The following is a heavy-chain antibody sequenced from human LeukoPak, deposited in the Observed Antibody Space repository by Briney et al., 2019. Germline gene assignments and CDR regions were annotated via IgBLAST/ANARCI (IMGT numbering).Heavy chain of an antibody. CDR1: GGSISRGGYY. V-gene: IGHV4-30-2*01. CDR2: IYHSGST. CDR3: AKDPGLAAADEFRNTVDY. J-gene: IGHJ4*02. Sequence: PSQTLSLTCTVSGGSISRGGYYWSWVRQPPGKGLEWIGEIYHSGSTNYNPSLKSRVTISVDKSKNQFSLKLSSVTAADTAVYYCAKDPGLAAADEFRNTVDYWGQGTLVTVSS. D-gene: IGHD6-13*01.